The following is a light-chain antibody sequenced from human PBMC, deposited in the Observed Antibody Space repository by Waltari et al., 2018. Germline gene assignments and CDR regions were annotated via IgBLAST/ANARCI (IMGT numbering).Light chain of an antibody. Sequence: QLVVTQSPSASASLGASVKLTCTLSGGHTHYAITWHQQQPQKGPRFLMKVNSDGSHNKGDGIPYRFSGSSSGAERYLTIYSLQSEDEADYHCQTWDTGIRVFGGGTKLIVL. CDR1: GGHTHYA. J-gene: IGLJ3*02. CDR2: VNSDGSH. CDR3: QTWDTGIRV. V-gene: IGLV4-69*01.